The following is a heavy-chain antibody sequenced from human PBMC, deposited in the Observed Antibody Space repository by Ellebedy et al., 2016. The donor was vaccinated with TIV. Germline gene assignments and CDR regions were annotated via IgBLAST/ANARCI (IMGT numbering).Heavy chain of an antibody. CDR2: ISSDGSSK. V-gene: IGHV3-30-3*02. J-gene: IGHJ4*02. Sequence: GESLKISCAASGFTFSTYAMNWVRQAPGKGLEWVALISSDGSSKSYADSVKGRFTISRDNSKNTLYLQMNSLREGDTAVYYCAKRYRSYFDYWGQGTLVTVSS. CDR1: GFTFSTYA. D-gene: IGHD1-1*01. CDR3: AKRYRSYFDY.